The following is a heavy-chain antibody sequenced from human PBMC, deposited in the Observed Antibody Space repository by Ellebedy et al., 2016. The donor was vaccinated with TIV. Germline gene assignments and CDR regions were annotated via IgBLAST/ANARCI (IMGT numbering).Heavy chain of an antibody. V-gene: IGHV4-34*01. CDR1: GGSFSGYY. D-gene: IGHD2-2*01. J-gene: IGHJ6*02. Sequence: SETLSLTXAVYGGSFSGYYWSWIRQPPGKGLEWIGEIYHSGSTNYNPSLKSRVTISVDKSKNQFSLKLSSVTAADTAVYYCASWGYCSSTSCYRRADYYYGMDVWGQGTTVTVSS. CDR2: IYHSGST. CDR3: ASWGYCSSTSCYRRADYYYGMDV.